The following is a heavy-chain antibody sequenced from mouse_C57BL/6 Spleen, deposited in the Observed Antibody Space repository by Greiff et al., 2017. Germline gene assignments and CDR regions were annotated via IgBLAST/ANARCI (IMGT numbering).Heavy chain of an antibody. V-gene: IGHV1-39*01. Sequence: LVEPGASVKISCKASGYSFTDYNMNWVKQSNGKSLEWIGVINPNYGTTSYNQKFKGKATLTVDQSSSTAYMQLNSLTSEDSAVYYCASLYDYEYYFDYWGQGTTLTVSS. D-gene: IGHD2-4*01. J-gene: IGHJ2*01. CDR1: GYSFTDYN. CDR3: ASLYDYEYYFDY. CDR2: INPNYGTT.